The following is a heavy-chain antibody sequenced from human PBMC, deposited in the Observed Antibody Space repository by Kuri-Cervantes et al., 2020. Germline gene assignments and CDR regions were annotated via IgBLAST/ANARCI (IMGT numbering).Heavy chain of an antibody. D-gene: IGHD6-19*01. V-gene: IGHV4-34*01. CDR1: GGSFSGYY. J-gene: IGHJ4*02. CDR2: INHSGST. CDR3: ARGRRTRAVAGTHDY. Sequence: SETLSLTCAVYGGSFSGYYWSWIRQPPGKGLEWIGEINHSGSTNYNPSLKSRVTISVDTSKNQFSLKLSSVTAADTAVYYCARGRRTRAVAGTHDYWGQGTLVTVSS.